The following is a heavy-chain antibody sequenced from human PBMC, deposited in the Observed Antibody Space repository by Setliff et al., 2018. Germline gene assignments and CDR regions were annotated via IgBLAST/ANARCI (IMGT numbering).Heavy chain of an antibody. Sequence: LAWVSGITGGGGSTYYADPVKGRFTISRDNSKNTLYLQMNSLRAEDTAVYYCVKDRYCSDASCSPDYFDYWGQGTLVTVSS. D-gene: IGHD2-15*01. V-gene: IGHV3-23*01. CDR3: VKDRYCSDASCSPDYFDY. CDR2: ITGGGGST. J-gene: IGHJ4*02.